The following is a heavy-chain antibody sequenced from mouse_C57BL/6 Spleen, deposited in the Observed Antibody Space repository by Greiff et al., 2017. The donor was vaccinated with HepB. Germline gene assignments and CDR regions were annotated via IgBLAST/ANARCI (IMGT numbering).Heavy chain of an antibody. V-gene: IGHV3-1*01. J-gene: IGHJ1*03. CDR2: ISYSGST. D-gene: IGHD2-4*01. Sequence: EVQVVESGPGMVKPSQSLSLTCTVTGYSITSGYDWHWIRHFPGNKLEWMGYISYSGSTNYNPSLKSRISITHDTSKNHFFLKLNSVTTEDTATYYCARADYDGYFDVWGTGTTVTVSS. CDR3: ARADYDGYFDV. CDR1: GYSITSGYD.